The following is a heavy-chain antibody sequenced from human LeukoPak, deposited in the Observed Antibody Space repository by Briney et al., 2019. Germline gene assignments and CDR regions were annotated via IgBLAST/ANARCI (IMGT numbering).Heavy chain of an antibody. CDR2: ISGSGGST. V-gene: IGHV3-23*01. D-gene: IGHD3-22*01. CDR1: GFTFSSYA. J-gene: IGHJ6*03. Sequence: GGSLRLSCAASGFTFSSYAMSWVRQAPGKGLEWVSAISGSGGSTYYADSVKGRFTISRDNSKNTLYLQMNSLRAEDTAVYYCARRFYDSSGYYDYYYYYMDVWGKGTTVTVSS. CDR3: ARRFYDSSGYYDYYYYYMDV.